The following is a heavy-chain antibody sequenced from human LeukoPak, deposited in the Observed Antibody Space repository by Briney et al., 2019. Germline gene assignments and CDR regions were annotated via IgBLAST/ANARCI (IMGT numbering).Heavy chain of an antibody. Sequence: PGGSLRLSCAASGFTFTTYGMHWVRQAPGKGLEWVAVIWNDGSNDYYADSVKGRFTISRDNSMNMLYLQMNSLRAEDTAVYYCARGRSSGEYYFDYWGQGTLVTVSS. D-gene: IGHD6-19*01. CDR1: GFTFTTYG. V-gene: IGHV3-33*01. CDR3: ARGRSSGEYYFDY. CDR2: IWNDGSND. J-gene: IGHJ4*02.